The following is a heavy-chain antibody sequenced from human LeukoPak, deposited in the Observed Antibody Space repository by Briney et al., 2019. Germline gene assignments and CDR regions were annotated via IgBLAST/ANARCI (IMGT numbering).Heavy chain of an antibody. V-gene: IGHV4-4*02. D-gene: IGHD3-22*01. CDR2: IYYSGST. CDR1: GGSISSSNW. Sequence: SETLSLTCAVSGGSISSSNWWSWVRQPPGKGLEWIGSIYYSGSTYYNPSLKSRVTISVDTSKNQFSLKLSSVTAADTAVYFCARGPYSYDSSGAFDIWGQGTMVTVSS. J-gene: IGHJ3*02. CDR3: ARGPYSYDSSGAFDI.